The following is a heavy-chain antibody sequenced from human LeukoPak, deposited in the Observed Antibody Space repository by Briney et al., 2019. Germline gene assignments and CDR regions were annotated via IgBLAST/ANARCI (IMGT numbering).Heavy chain of an antibody. D-gene: IGHD6-19*01. CDR2: ISSSGSTI. CDR3: ASGDSSPLGMGY. J-gene: IGHJ4*02. V-gene: IGHV3-48*04. CDR1: GFIFSYYS. Sequence: PGGSLRLSCAASGFIFSYYSMNWVRQAPGKGLEWVSYISSSGSTIYYADSVKGRFTISRDNAKNSLYLQMNSLRAEDTAVYYCASGDSSPLGMGYWGQGTLVTVSS.